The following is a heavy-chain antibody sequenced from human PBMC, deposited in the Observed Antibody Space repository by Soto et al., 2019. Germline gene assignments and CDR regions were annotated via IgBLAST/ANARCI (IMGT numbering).Heavy chain of an antibody. D-gene: IGHD6-6*01. Sequence: NPWGSLRLSCAASGFTFSDYYMSWIRQAPGKGLEWSSYISNTGSSIYYADSVKGRFTISRDNATKSLYLQMNSLRAEDTAVYYCARDRAARRGYFWYGVDVWGQGTTVTVSS. CDR1: GFTFSDYY. CDR3: ARDRAARRGYFWYGVDV. V-gene: IGHV3-11*01. J-gene: IGHJ6*02. CDR2: ISNTGSSI.